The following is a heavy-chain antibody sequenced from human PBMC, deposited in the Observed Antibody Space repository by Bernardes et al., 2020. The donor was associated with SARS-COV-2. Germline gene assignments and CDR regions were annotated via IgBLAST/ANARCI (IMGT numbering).Heavy chain of an antibody. CDR2: IYPGDSDT. Sequence: GESLKISCKGSGYSFTSYWIGWVRQMPGKGLEWMGIIYPGDSDTRYSPSFQGQVTISADKSISTAYLQWSSLKASDTAMYYCARSGSGITMIVVVTRGDAFDIWGQGTMVTVSS. CDR3: ARSGSGITMIVVVTRGDAFDI. CDR1: GYSFTSYW. V-gene: IGHV5-51*01. D-gene: IGHD3-22*01. J-gene: IGHJ3*02.